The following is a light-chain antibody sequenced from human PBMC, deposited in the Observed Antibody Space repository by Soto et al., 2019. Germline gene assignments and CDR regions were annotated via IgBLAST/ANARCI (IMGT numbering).Light chain of an antibody. CDR3: TSYTAFNTLL. CDR2: EVS. J-gene: IGLJ2*01. Sequence: QSALTQPASVSGSPGQSITISCIGSSSDIGGFNFVSWYQHDPGAAPKLVIYEVSRRPSGVSDRFSGSKSGNTASLTISGLQPEDETVYYCTSYTAFNTLLFGGGTQLTVL. V-gene: IGLV2-14*01. CDR1: SSDIGGFNF.